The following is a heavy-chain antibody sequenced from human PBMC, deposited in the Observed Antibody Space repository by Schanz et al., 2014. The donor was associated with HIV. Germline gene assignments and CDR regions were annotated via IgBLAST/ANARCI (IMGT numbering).Heavy chain of an antibody. CDR2: ISYDGSNK. CDR1: GFTFITYG. CDR3: AKDRTDSGWYKEGPRELGE. J-gene: IGHJ4*02. D-gene: IGHD6-19*01. V-gene: IGHV3-30*18. Sequence: QVQLVESGGGVVQPGRSLRLSCAASGFTFITYGMHWVRQAPGKGLEWVAGISYDGSNKYYADSVKGRFTISRDSFSNTLYLHISSLRAEDTAVYFCAKDRTDSGWYKEGPRELGEWGQGTLVTVSS.